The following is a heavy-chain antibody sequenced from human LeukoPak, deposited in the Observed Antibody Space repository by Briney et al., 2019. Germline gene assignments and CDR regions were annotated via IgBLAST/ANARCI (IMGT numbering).Heavy chain of an antibody. Sequence: GGSLRLSCAASGFTFSSYAMHWVRQAPGKGLEWAAVISYDGSNKYYADSVKGRFTISRDNSKNILDLQMNSLRPEDTAVFYCARGGDHYDSSGGAFDIWGRGTVVTVSS. V-gene: IGHV3-30-3*01. J-gene: IGHJ3*02. D-gene: IGHD3-22*01. CDR2: ISYDGSNK. CDR3: ARGGDHYDSSGGAFDI. CDR1: GFTFSSYA.